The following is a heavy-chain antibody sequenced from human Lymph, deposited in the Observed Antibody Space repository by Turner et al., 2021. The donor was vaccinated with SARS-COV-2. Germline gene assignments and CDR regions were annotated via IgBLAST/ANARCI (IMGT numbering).Heavy chain of an antibody. J-gene: IGHJ3*02. CDR2: IIPIFGTA. Sequence: QVQLVQSGAEVKKLGSSVKVSCKASGGTFSSYAISWVRQAPGQGLEWMGGIIPIFGTANYAQKFQDGVTITADESTSTAYMELSSPRYEDTAVYYCARDTAVAGTLGAFDIWGQGTMVTVSS. CDR1: GGTFSSYA. CDR3: ARDTAVAGTLGAFDI. D-gene: IGHD6-19*01. V-gene: IGHV1-69*01.